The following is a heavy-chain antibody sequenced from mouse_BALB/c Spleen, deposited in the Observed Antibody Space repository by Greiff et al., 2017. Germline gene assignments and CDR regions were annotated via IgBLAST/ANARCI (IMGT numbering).Heavy chain of an antibody. CDR3: TRSYRYDQGYAMDY. CDR2: INPSNGGT. V-gene: IGHV1S81*02. CDR1: GYTFTSYY. J-gene: IGHJ4*01. Sequence: QVQLQQSGAELVKPGASVKLSCTASGYTFTSYYMYWVHQRPGQGLEWIGGINPSNGGTNFNEKFKSKATLTVDKSSSTSYMQLSSLTSEDSAVYYCTRSYRYDQGYAMDYWGQGTSVTVSS. D-gene: IGHD2-14*01.